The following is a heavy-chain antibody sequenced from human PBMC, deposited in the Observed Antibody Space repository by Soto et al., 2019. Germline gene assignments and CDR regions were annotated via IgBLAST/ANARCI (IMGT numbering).Heavy chain of an antibody. CDR1: SDSISSSYW. D-gene: IGHD4-17*01. CDR2: ISSSGST. J-gene: IGHJ6*03. CDR3: ARTRGLLTYYYYMDV. V-gene: IGHV4-4*02. Sequence: QVQLQESGPGLVKPSGTLSLTCAVSSDSISSSYWWSWVRQSPGKGLEWIGEISSSGSTNYNPSLTSRVSISVDRSKSQFSLKLSSVTAADTAVYYCARTRGLLTYYYYMDVWGKGTTVTVSS.